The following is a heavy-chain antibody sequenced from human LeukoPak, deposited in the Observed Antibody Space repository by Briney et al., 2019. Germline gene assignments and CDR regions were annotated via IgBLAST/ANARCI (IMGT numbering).Heavy chain of an antibody. Sequence: SETLSLTCTVSGGSITSGNYDWSWIRQPPGKGLEWIGYIYHSGSTYYNPSLKSRVTISVDTSKNQFSLKLSSVTAADTAVYYCAREREDQLPDWGQGTLVTVSS. CDR2: IYHSGST. CDR3: AREREDQLPD. CDR1: GGSITSGNYD. V-gene: IGHV4-30-2*05. D-gene: IGHD2-2*01. J-gene: IGHJ4*02.